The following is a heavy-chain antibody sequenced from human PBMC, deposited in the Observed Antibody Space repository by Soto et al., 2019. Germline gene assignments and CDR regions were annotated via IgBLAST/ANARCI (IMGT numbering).Heavy chain of an antibody. CDR3: ARHPRRYYYDSSGSPEDAFDI. CDR1: GDSISSSSYY. V-gene: IGHV4-39*01. Sequence: SETLSITCTVCGDSISSSSYYWGWIRQPPGKGLEWIGSIYYSGSTYYNPSLKSRVTISVDTSKNQFSLKLSSVTAADTAVYYCARHPRRYYYDSSGSPEDAFDIWGQGTMVTVSS. CDR2: IYYSGST. J-gene: IGHJ3*02. D-gene: IGHD3-22*01.